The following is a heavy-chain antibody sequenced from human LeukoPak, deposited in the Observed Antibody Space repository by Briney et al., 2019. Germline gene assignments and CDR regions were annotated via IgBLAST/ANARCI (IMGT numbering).Heavy chain of an antibody. Sequence: PSETLSLTCAVYGGSFSGYYWGWIRQPPGKGLEWIGEINHSGSTNYNPSLKSRVTISVDTSKNQFSLKLSSVTAADTAVYYCASVYDSSGYYPFWGQGTLVTVSS. D-gene: IGHD3-22*01. CDR1: GGSFSGYY. J-gene: IGHJ4*02. V-gene: IGHV4-34*01. CDR2: INHSGST. CDR3: ASVYDSSGYYPF.